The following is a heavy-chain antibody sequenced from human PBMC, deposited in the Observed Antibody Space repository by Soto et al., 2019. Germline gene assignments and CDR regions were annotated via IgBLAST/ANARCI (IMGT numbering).Heavy chain of an antibody. CDR3: ARGTSHPDY. J-gene: IGHJ4*02. Sequence: PGGSLRLSGAPSGITFSSYRMRWVRRAPGKGLEWVSYISSSSNTIYYADSVKGRFTISRDNAKNSLYLQMNSLRDEDTAVYYCARGTSHPDYWGQGTLVTVSS. D-gene: IGHD2-2*01. CDR2: ISSSSNTI. CDR1: GITFSSYR. V-gene: IGHV3-48*02.